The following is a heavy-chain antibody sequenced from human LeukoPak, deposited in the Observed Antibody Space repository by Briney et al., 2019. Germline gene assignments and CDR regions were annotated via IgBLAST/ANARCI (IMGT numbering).Heavy chain of an antibody. Sequence: GGSLRLSCAASGFTFSSYAMSWVRQAPGKGLEWVSAISGSGGSTYYADSVKGRFTISRDNSKNTLYLQMNSLRAEDTAVYYCARAHDIAVVPAAIGFDYWGQGTLVTVSS. CDR1: GFTFSSYA. V-gene: IGHV3-23*01. CDR3: ARAHDIAVVPAAIGFDY. CDR2: ISGSGGST. D-gene: IGHD2-2*01. J-gene: IGHJ4*02.